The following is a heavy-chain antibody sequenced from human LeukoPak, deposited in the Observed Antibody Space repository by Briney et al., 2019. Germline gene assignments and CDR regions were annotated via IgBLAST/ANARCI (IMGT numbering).Heavy chain of an antibody. CDR3: ARDPYSSSSGTDS. D-gene: IGHD6-6*01. Sequence: PGGSLRLSCAASGFTFSRYVMHWVRQAPGKGLEWGAVIWYDGSIEYYADSVKGRFTISRDNSKNTLYLQMNSLRAEDTAVYFCARDPYSSSSGTDSWGQGTLVTVSS. V-gene: IGHV3-33*01. CDR2: IWYDGSIE. CDR1: GFTFSRYV. J-gene: IGHJ4*02.